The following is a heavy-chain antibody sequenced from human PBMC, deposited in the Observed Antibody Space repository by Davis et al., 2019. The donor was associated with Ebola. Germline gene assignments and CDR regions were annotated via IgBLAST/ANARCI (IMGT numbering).Heavy chain of an antibody. D-gene: IGHD4-23*01. J-gene: IGHJ3*02. CDR2: INRSGGST. V-gene: IGHV1-46*01. Sequence: SVKVSCQASGYNFTSYYMHWVRHAPGPGLEWMGIINRSGGSTSYAQKFQGRVTMTRDTPKSTVYIALSILRYEDTAVYCCARALVYGGNSDAFDIWVQEAMVTVAS. CDR3: ARALVYGGNSDAFDI. CDR1: GYNFTSYY.